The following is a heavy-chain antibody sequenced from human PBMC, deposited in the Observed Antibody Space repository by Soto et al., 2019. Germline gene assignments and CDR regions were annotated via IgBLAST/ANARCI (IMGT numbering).Heavy chain of an antibody. J-gene: IGHJ4*02. Sequence: EVQLVESGGGLVKPGGSLRLSCAASGFTFSSYSMNWVRQAPGKGLEWVSSISSSSSYIYYADSVKGRFTISRDNAKNSLYLQMNSLGDEDTAVYYCARGLGAIAVAGGYYFDYWGQGTLVTVSS. CDR3: ARGLGAIAVAGGYYFDY. CDR2: ISSSSSYI. D-gene: IGHD6-19*01. CDR1: GFTFSSYS. V-gene: IGHV3-21*01.